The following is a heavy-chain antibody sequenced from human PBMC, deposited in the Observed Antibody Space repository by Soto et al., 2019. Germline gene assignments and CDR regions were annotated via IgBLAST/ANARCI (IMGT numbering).Heavy chain of an antibody. Sequence: QVQLVQSGAEVKKPGASVKVSCKASGYTFTSYGISWVRQAPGQGLEWMGWISAYNGNTNYAQKFQGRVTMTTDTSTTADNMELRSLISDGTPVYYGARGEKYSTDGVSSFYGMDVWGQGTTVTVSS. J-gene: IGHJ6*02. D-gene: IGHD2-8*01. CDR3: ARGEKYSTDGVSSFYGMDV. V-gene: IGHV1-18*01. CDR2: ISAYNGNT. CDR1: GYTFTSYG.